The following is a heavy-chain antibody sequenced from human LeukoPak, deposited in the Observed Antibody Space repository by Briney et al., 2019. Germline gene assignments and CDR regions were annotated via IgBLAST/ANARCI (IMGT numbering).Heavy chain of an antibody. D-gene: IGHD1-26*01. V-gene: IGHV1-18*01. CDR3: ARGSYPHSHGMDV. CDR1: GYNFNNYG. CDR2: ISAKTGNT. J-gene: IGHJ6*02. Sequence: GASVKVSCKAFGYNFNNYGVSWVRQAPGQGLEWMGWISAKTGNTNYAQKVQGRVTMTTDTSTTTAYMELRSLGSDDTAVYYCARGSYPHSHGMDVWGQGTTVTVSS.